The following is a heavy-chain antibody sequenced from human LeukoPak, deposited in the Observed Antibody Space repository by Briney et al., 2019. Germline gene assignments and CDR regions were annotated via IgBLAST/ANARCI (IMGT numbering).Heavy chain of an antibody. CDR3: AKDPYYDSSGYTLNYFDY. D-gene: IGHD3-22*01. CDR2: ISYDGSNK. Sequence: GGSLRLSCAASGVIFSTYGLHWVRQAPRKGLEWVAVISYDGSNKYYADSVKGRFTISRDNSKNTLYLQMNSLRAEDTAVYYCAKDPYYDSSGYTLNYFDYWGQGTLVTVSS. CDR1: GVIFSTYG. V-gene: IGHV3-30*12. J-gene: IGHJ4*02.